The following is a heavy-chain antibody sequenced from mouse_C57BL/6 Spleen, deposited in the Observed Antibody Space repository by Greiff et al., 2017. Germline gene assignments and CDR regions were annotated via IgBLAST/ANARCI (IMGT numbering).Heavy chain of an antibody. J-gene: IGHJ3*01. CDR3: SRRKDRGSSLFAY. CDR2: IYPGSGSI. V-gene: IGHV1-62-2*01. Sequence: VQLQQSGAELVKPGASVKLSCKASGYNITEYTIHWVKQRSGQGLEWIGWIYPGSGSIKYNEKFKDKATLAADKSSSTVYMELSRLTSEDSAVYVGSRRKDRGSSLFAYWGQGTLVTVST. CDR1: GYNITEYT. D-gene: IGHD1-1*01.